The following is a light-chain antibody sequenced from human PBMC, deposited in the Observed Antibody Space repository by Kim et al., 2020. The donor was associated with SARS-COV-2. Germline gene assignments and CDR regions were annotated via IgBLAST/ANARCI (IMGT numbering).Light chain of an antibody. Sequence: ASVGDRVTITCRASQTIVNYLHWYQQKPGKAPKLLIYAASSLQGGVPSRFSGSGSGTDFTLTISSLQPEDFATYYCQQSYSTPRTFGGGTKVDIK. CDR1: QTIVNY. CDR2: AAS. CDR3: QQSYSTPRT. J-gene: IGKJ4*01. V-gene: IGKV1-39*01.